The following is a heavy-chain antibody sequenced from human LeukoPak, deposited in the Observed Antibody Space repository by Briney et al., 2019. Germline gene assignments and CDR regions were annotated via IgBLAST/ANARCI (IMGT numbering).Heavy chain of an antibody. CDR1: GYSFTSYW. CDR2: IYPGDPDT. D-gene: IGHD5-12*01. Sequence: GESLKISCKGSGYSFTSYWIGWVRQMPGKGLEWMGIIYPGDPDTRYSPSFQGQVTMSADKSISTAYLQWSSLKASDTAMYYCARHRRGYSGYVDYWGQGTLVTVSS. CDR3: ARHRRGYSGYVDY. J-gene: IGHJ4*02. V-gene: IGHV5-51*01.